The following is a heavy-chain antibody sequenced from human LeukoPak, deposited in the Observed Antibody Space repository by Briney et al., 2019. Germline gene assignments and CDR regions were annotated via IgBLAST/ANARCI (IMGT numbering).Heavy chain of an antibody. J-gene: IGHJ4*02. CDR1: GYTFTSYD. Sequence: ASVKVSCKASGYTFTSYDINWVRQATGQGLEWMGWMNPNSGNTGYAQKFQGRVTMTRNTSISTAYMELSSLRSEDTAVYYCAKIAAAGIWNRVDYWGQGTLVTVSS. CDR3: AKIAAAGIWNRVDY. CDR2: MNPNSGNT. V-gene: IGHV1-8*01. D-gene: IGHD6-13*01.